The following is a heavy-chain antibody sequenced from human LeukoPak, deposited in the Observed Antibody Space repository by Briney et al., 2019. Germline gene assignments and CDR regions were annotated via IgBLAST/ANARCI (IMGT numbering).Heavy chain of an antibody. CDR2: IYSGGST. CDR1: GFTVSSNY. J-gene: IGHJ5*02. V-gene: IGHV3-66*01. D-gene: IGHD3-16*01. Sequence: PGGSLRLSCAASGFTVSSNYMSWVRQAPGKGLGWVSVIYSGGSTYYADSVKGRFTISRDNSKNTLYLQMNSLRAEDTAVYYCARDRLGATNWFDPWGQGTPVTVSS. CDR3: ARDRLGATNWFDP.